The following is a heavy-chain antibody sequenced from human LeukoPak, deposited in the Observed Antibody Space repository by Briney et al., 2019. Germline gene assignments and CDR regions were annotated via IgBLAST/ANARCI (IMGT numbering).Heavy chain of an antibody. V-gene: IGHV1-18*01. D-gene: IGHD6-13*01. Sequence: XYGISWVRQAPGQGLEWMGWISAYNGNTNYAQKLQGRVTMTTDTSTSTAYMELRSLRSDDTAVYYCARGHSSSSFDYWGQGTLVTVSS. CDR3: ARGHSSSSFDY. CDR2: ISAYNGNT. CDR1: XYG. J-gene: IGHJ4*02.